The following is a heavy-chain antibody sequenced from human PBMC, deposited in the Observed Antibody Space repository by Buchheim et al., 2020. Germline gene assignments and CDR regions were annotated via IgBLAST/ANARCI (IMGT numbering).Heavy chain of an antibody. D-gene: IGHD6-13*01. CDR2: IQSSGST. CDR1: GGPITNTIYY. Sequence: QLQLQESGPGLVKPSETLSLTCTVSGGPITNTIYYWGWIRQPPGKGLEWIGSIQSSGSTYYSPSLKSRVTISVDTSKNQFSLKLSSVTAADTAVYYCARIDSSSWIDYFDYWGQGTL. V-gene: IGHV4-39*01. J-gene: IGHJ4*02. CDR3: ARIDSSSWIDYFDY.